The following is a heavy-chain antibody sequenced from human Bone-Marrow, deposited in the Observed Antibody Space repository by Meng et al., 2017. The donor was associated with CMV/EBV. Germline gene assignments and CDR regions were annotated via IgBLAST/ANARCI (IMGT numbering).Heavy chain of an antibody. J-gene: IGHJ6*02. CDR2: ISYDGSNK. CDR1: RCSFSIYA. D-gene: IGHD3-9*01. Sequence: GESQKISCAASRCSFSIYAMHWGRQAPGKGLELVAVISYDGSNKYYADSVKGRFTISRDNSKNTLYMQMNSLRADDTAVYYCARVCKKSYDILTGYHYYYYYYGMDVWGQGTTVTVSS. V-gene: IGHV3-30-3*01. CDR3: ARVCKKSYDILTGYHYYYYYYGMDV.